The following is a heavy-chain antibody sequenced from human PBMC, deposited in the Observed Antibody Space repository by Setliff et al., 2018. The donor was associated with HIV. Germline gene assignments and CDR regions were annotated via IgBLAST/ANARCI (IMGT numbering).Heavy chain of an antibody. CDR2: ISSSVNTI. D-gene: IGHD3-10*01. CDR1: GFIFSDYY. CDR3: AYYSLGSFYLGYYYYHGRD. Sequence: PGGSLRLSCEASGFIFSDYYMTWIRQAPGRGLEWISHISSSVNTIYYADSVRGRFTISRDNAKNSLYLQMIGLRAEDTAVYYCAYYSLGSFYLGYYYYHGRD. J-gene: IGHJ6*01. V-gene: IGHV3-11*04.